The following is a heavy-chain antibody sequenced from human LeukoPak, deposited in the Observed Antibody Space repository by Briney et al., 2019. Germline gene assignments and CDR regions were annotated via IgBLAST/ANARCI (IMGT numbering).Heavy chain of an antibody. CDR3: ARATPRMWSSGWYDY. Sequence: SETLSHTCTVSGGSISSSSYYWGWIRQPPGKGLEWIGSIYYSGSTYYNPSLKSRVAISVDTSKNQFSLKLSSVTAADTAVYYCARATPRMWSSGWYDYWGQGTLVTVSS. J-gene: IGHJ4*02. V-gene: IGHV4-39*07. CDR1: GGSISSSSYY. D-gene: IGHD6-19*01. CDR2: IYYSGST.